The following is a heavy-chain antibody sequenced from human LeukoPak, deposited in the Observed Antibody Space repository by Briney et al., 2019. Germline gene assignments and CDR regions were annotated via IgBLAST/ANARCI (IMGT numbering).Heavy chain of an antibody. Sequence: ASVKVSCKASGYTFTSYDINWVRQATGQGLEWMGWMNPNSGNTGYAQKLQGRVTITRNTSISTAYMELSSLRSEDTAVYYCARGRVPPRPVDYWGQGTLVTVSS. CDR3: ARGRVPPRPVDY. V-gene: IGHV1-8*03. J-gene: IGHJ4*02. CDR1: GYTFTSYD. CDR2: MNPNSGNT. D-gene: IGHD6-6*01.